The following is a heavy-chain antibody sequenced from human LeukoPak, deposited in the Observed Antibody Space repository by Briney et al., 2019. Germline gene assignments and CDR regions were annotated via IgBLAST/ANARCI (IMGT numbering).Heavy chain of an antibody. D-gene: IGHD4-17*01. V-gene: IGHV3-21*01. J-gene: IGHJ4*02. CDR1: GFTFSSYS. CDR3: ARALRRPLDDY. CDR2: ISSSSSYI. Sequence: GGSLRLSCAASGFTFSSYSMNWLRQAPGKGLEWVSSISSSSSYIYYADSVKGRFTISRDNAKNSLYLQMNSLRAEDTAVYYCARALRRPLDDYWGQGTLVTVSS.